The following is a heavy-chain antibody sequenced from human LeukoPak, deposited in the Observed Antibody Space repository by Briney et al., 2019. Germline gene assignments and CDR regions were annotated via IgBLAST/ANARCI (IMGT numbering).Heavy chain of an antibody. Sequence: SETLSLACTLSGGTVTSSTYFWGWIRQPPGKGLEWIGSISYSGATYYNPSLKSRVSMSVHTSKNQFSLKLSSVTAADTAVYYCARDGFYYHYYMDVWGEGTTVTVSS. V-gene: IGHV4-39*07. D-gene: IGHD1-14*01. CDR2: ISYSGAT. CDR1: GGTVTSSTYF. J-gene: IGHJ6*03. CDR3: ARDGFYYHYYMDV.